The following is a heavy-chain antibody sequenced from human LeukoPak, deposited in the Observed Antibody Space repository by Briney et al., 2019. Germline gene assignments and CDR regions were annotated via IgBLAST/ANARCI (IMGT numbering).Heavy chain of an antibody. J-gene: IGHJ5*02. CDR1: GGSISSGSFY. D-gene: IGHD4-11*01. Sequence: PSETLSLTCAVSGGSISSGSFYWSWLRQPAGKTLEWIGRVFSSGTTTYNPSLKSRVSMSLDTAKNQFSLRLTSVTAADTAVYFCARERLPLNVRFDPSGQGTLVTVSS. V-gene: IGHV4-61*02. CDR3: ARERLPLNVRFDP. CDR2: VFSSGTT.